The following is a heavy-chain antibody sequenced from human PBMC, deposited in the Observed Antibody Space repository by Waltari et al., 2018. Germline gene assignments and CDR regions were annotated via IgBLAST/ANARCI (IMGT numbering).Heavy chain of an antibody. J-gene: IGHJ4*02. D-gene: IGHD4-17*01. CDR2: IRYDGSNK. Sequence: QVQLVESGGGVVQPGGSLRLSCAASGFTFSSYGMHWVRQAPGKGLEWVAFIRYDGSNKYYADSVKGRFTISRDNSKNTLYLQMNSLRAEDTAVYYCAKLRGPAYGDHATDYWGQGTLVTVSS. CDR1: GFTFSSYG. CDR3: AKLRGPAYGDHATDY. V-gene: IGHV3-30*02.